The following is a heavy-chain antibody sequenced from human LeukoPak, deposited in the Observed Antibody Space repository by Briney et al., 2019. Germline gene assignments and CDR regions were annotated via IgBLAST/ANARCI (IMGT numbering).Heavy chain of an antibody. V-gene: IGHV3-21*01. CDR2: ISSSSSYI. D-gene: IGHD2-2*01. Sequence: PGGSLRLSCAASGFTFSSYSMNWVRQAPGKGLEWVSSISSSSSYIYYADSVKGRFTISRDNAKNSLYLQMNSLRAEDTAVYYCARADSIVVVPAAIYYGMDVWGQGTTVTVSS. CDR3: ARADSIVVVPAAIYYGMDV. CDR1: GFTFSSYS. J-gene: IGHJ6*02.